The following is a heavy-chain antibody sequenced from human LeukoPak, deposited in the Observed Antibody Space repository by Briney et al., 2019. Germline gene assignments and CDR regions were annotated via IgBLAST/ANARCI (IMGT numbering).Heavy chain of an antibody. Sequence: PSETLSLTCAVSGGSISSGGYSWGWIRQPPGKGLEWIGTIYYNGLTYYNPSLKSRVTISVDTSKNQFSLKLSSVTAADTAVYYCVTVPAITYFDFRGQGTLVTVSS. CDR1: GGSISSGGYS. CDR3: VTVPAITYFDF. D-gene: IGHD2-21*02. CDR2: IYYNGLT. V-gene: IGHV4-39*01. J-gene: IGHJ4*02.